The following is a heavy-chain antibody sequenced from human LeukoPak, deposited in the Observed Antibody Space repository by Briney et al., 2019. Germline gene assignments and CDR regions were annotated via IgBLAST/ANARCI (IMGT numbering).Heavy chain of an antibody. Sequence: GGSLRLSCAASGFTFSSYAMNWVRQAPGKGLEWVSLISGSGDSTDYADSVKGRFTISRDNSKNTLYLQINSLRADDTAVYYCAKRAVAGTGRGFDIWGQGTLVPVSS. CDR1: GFTFSSYA. D-gene: IGHD6-19*01. CDR3: AKRAVAGTGRGFDI. V-gene: IGHV3-23*01. CDR2: ISGSGDST. J-gene: IGHJ3*02.